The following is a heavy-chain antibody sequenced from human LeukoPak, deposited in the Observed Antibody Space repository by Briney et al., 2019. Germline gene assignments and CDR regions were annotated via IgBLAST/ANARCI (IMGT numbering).Heavy chain of an antibody. CDR1: GAPISRFY. V-gene: IGHV4-34*01. CDR2: ISHSGRS. D-gene: IGHD2-15*01. J-gene: IGHJ4*02. CDR3: ARESPFSEVVVVVAATRHFDS. Sequence: SETLSLTCTTSGAPISRFYWSWVRQPPGKGLEWIGEISHSGRSDYNPSLNNRATISLGPSKSQFSLNLTSVTAADTAVYYCARESPFSEVVVVVAATRHFDSWGQGTLVTVSS.